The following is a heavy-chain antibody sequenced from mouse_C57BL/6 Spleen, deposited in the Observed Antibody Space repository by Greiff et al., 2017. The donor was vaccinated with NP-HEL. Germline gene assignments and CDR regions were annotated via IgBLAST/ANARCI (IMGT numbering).Heavy chain of an antibody. J-gene: IGHJ2*01. CDR3: ARREDDYEDFDY. V-gene: IGHV14-2*01. CDR2: IDPEDGET. CDR1: GFNIKDYY. Sequence: VQLQQSGAELVKPGASVKLSCTASGFNIKDYYLHWVKQRTEQGLEWIGRIDPEDGETKSAPKVQGKATITADTPSNSAYLQLSRLTSEGTAVYYCARREDDYEDFDYWGQGTTLTVSS. D-gene: IGHD2-4*01.